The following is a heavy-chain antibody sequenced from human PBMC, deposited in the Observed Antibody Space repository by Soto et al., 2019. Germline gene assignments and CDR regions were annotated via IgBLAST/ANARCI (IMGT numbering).Heavy chain of an antibody. V-gene: IGHV3-7*03. Sequence: PGWSLRLSCELSAFTLSMYSMTWVRQAPGKGLEWVAKIPQEGSDGHYVDSVKGRFTISRDNAKNSVYLQMNSLRAEDTAVYYCARDHLILPAHDFFYGSDVWGQGSKVTVSS. J-gene: IGHJ6*02. CDR1: AFTLSMYS. CDR2: IPQEGSDG. CDR3: ARDHLILPAHDFFYGSDV. D-gene: IGHD3-22*01.